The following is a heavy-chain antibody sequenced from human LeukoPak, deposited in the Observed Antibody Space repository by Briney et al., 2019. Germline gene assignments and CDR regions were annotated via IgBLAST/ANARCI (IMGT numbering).Heavy chain of an antibody. D-gene: IGHD5-24*01. V-gene: IGHV3-23*01. CDR2: ISGSGAGT. CDR3: AKDDGYTDD. Sequence: GESLKISCAASGFIFSSYAMSWVRQAPGKGLEWVSGISGSGAGTYYADSVKGRFAISRDNSKNTLYLHMSRLTAEDTAVYYCAKDDGYTDDWGQGALVTVSS. J-gene: IGHJ4*02. CDR1: GFIFSSYA.